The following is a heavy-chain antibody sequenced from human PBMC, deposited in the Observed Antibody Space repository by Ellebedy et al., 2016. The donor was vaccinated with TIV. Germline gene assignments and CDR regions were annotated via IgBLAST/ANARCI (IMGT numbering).Heavy chain of an antibody. Sequence: GESLKISCKGSGYSFTSYWIGWVRQMPGKGLEWMGIIYPGDSDTRYSPSFQGQVTVSADKSITTAYLQWSSLKASDTAMYYCAIKNEFWSGKGSFGYWGQGTLVTVSS. V-gene: IGHV5-51*01. D-gene: IGHD3-3*01. CDR2: IYPGDSDT. J-gene: IGHJ4*02. CDR3: AIKNEFWSGKGSFGY. CDR1: GYSFTSYW.